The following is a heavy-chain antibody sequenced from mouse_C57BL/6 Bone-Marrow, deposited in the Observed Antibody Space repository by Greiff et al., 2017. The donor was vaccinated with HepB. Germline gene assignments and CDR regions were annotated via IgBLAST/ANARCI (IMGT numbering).Heavy chain of an antibody. J-gene: IGHJ3*01. CDR1: GFNIKNTY. CDR2: IDPANGNT. D-gene: IGHD1-1*01. CDR3: VRSLLPGLGSLFAY. V-gene: IGHV14-3*01. Sequence: EVQLQESVAELVRPGASVKLSCTASGFNIKNTYMHWVKQRPEQGLEWIGRIDPANGNTKYAPKFQGKATITADTSSNTAYLQLSSLTSEDTAIYYCVRSLLPGLGSLFAYWGQGTLVTVSA.